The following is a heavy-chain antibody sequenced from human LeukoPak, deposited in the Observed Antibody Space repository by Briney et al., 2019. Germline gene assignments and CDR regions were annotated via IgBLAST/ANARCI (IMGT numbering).Heavy chain of an antibody. J-gene: IGHJ6*02. V-gene: IGHV3-11*01. D-gene: IGHD3-10*01. CDR2: ISSSGSTI. CDR3: ARTGGSGSYYNSYYYYGMDV. Sequence: MSWIRQXXGKGLEWVSYISSSGSTIYYADSVKGRFTISRDNAKNSLYLQMNSLRAEDTAVYYCARTGGSGSYYNSYYYYGMDVWGQGTTVTVSS.